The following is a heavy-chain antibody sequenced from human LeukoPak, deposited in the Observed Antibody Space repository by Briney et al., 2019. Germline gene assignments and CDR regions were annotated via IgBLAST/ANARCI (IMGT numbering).Heavy chain of an antibody. CDR2: IYTSGST. V-gene: IGHV4-4*07. Sequence: SETLSLTCTVSGGSISSYYWSWIRQPAGKGLEWIGRIYTSGSTNYNPSLKSRVTMSVDTSKNQFSLKLSSVTAADTAVYYCARDLTDSSGYYFFDYWGQGTLVTVSS. CDR1: GGSISSYY. D-gene: IGHD3-22*01. J-gene: IGHJ4*02. CDR3: ARDLTDSSGYYFFDY.